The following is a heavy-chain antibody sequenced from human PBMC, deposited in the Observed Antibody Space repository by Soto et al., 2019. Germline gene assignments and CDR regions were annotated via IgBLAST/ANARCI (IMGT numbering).Heavy chain of an antibody. Sequence: QVQLVESGGGVVQPGRSLRLSCAASKFTFSSYAMHWVRQAPGKGLEWVAVISYDGSNEYYADSVKGRFTISRDNSKNTLYRQINSLRTEDTAVYYCARGHTVMVYYFAYWCQGTMITVSS. CDR2: ISYDGSNE. V-gene: IGHV3-30-3*01. CDR1: KFTFSSYA. J-gene: IGHJ4*02. D-gene: IGHD5-18*01. CDR3: ARGHTVMVYYFAY.